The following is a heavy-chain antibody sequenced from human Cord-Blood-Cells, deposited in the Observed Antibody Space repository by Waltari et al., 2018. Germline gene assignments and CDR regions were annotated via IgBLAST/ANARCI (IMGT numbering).Heavy chain of an antibody. J-gene: IGHJ3*02. CDR2: INHSGST. D-gene: IGHD6-19*01. CDR3: ARYHPGIGRIAVAGTDAFDI. Sequence: QVQLQQWGAGLLKPSETLSLTCAVHGGSFSGYYWSWIRQPPGKGLEWIGEINHSGSTNYNPSLKSRVTISVDTSKNQFSLKLSSVTAADTAVYYCARYHPGIGRIAVAGTDAFDIWGQGTMVTVSS. CDR1: GGSFSGYY. V-gene: IGHV4-34*01.